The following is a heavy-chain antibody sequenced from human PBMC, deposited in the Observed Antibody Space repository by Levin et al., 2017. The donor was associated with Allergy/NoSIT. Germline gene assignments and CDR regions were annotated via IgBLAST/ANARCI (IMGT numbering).Heavy chain of an antibody. CDR3: AALGRNWGSYYFDY. V-gene: IGHV4-39*01. J-gene: IGHJ4*02. CDR1: GGSISSSSYY. D-gene: IGHD7-27*01. Sequence: SETLSLTCTVSGGSISSSSYYWGWIRQPPGKGLEWIGSIYYSGSTYYNPSLKSRVTISVDTSKNQFSLKLSSVTAADTAVYYCAALGRNWGSYYFDYWGQGTLVTVSS. CDR2: IYYSGST.